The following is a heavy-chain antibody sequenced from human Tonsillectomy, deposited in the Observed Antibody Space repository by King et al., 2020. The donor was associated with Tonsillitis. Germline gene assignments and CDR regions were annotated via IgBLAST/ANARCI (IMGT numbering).Heavy chain of an antibody. CDR2: INPKSGGP. CDR3: ARDDCSGASCAIGLFAFDI. D-gene: IGHD2-15*01. J-gene: IGHJ3*02. V-gene: IGHV1-2*02. CDR1: GYTFTAYY. Sequence: VQLVESGAEVKKPGASVKVSCKASGYTFTAYYMHWVRQAPGQGLEWMGWINPKSGGPKYAQKFQGTVNMTRDTSISTAYMELSRLRSDDTAVYYCARDDCSGASCAIGLFAFDIWGQGTMVTVSS.